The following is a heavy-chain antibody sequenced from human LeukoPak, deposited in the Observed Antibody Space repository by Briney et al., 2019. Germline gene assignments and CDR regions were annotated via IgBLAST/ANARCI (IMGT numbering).Heavy chain of an antibody. D-gene: IGHD4/OR15-4a*01. CDR1: GGSINSRSDY. CDR2: IYYSGST. Sequence: SETLSLTCTVPGGSINSRSDYWGWIRQPPGKGLEWIGSIYYSGSTHYNPSLKSRVTMSIDTSKNQFSLRLSSVTAADTAVYYCARRPGEYGGNDFDYWGQGTLVTVSS. J-gene: IGHJ4*02. CDR3: ARRPGEYGGNDFDY. V-gene: IGHV4-39*01.